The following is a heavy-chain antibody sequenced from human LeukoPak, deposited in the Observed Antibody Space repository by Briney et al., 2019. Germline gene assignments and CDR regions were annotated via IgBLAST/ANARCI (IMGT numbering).Heavy chain of an antibody. V-gene: IGHV3-7*03. CDR1: GFTFSDYW. J-gene: IGHJ4*02. CDR2: IKQGGNER. CDR3: AREKRPTKHSINQGFDY. Sequence: GGSLRLSCVASGFTFSDYWMSWVRQAPGKGLEWVANIKQGGNERYYADSVQGRFILSRDDAKSSLYLQMNSLRAEDTAVYFCAREKRPTKHSINQGFDYWGQGTLVTLSS. D-gene: IGHD2/OR15-2a*01.